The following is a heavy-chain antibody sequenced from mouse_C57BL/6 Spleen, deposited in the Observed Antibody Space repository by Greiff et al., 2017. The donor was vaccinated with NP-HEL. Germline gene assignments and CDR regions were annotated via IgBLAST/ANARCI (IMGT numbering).Heavy chain of an antibody. J-gene: IGHJ4*01. Sequence: VQLQQPGAELVKPGASVKLSCTASGYTFTSYWMHWVKQRPGQGLEWIGMIPPNSGSTNYNEKFKSKATLTVDKSSSTAYMQLSSLTSEDSAVYYCARMVTPHYAMDYWGQGTSVTVSS. CDR2: IPPNSGST. CDR1: GYTFTSYW. D-gene: IGHD2-2*01. V-gene: IGHV1-64*01. CDR3: ARMVTPHYAMDY.